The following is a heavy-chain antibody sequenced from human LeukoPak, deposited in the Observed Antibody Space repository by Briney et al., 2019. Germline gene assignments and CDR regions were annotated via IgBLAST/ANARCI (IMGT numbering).Heavy chain of an antibody. CDR1: GYTFTSYY. Sequence: ASVKVSCKASGYTFTSYYMHWVRQAPGQGLEWMGWINPNSGGTNYAQKFQGRVTMTRDTSISTAYMELSRLRSDDTAVYYCASAMDTAMVEGIDYWGQGTLVTVSS. D-gene: IGHD5-18*01. J-gene: IGHJ4*02. CDR2: INPNSGGT. V-gene: IGHV1-2*02. CDR3: ASAMDTAMVEGIDY.